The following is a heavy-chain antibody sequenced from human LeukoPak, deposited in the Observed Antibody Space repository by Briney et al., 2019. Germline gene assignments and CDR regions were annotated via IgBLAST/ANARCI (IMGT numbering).Heavy chain of an antibody. V-gene: IGHV1-8*01. J-gene: IGHJ5*02. CDR3: ARESEAAAGVDP. D-gene: IGHD6-13*01. CDR2: MNPNSGNT. Sequence: GASVKVSCKASGYTFTSHDINWVRQATGQGLEWMGWMNPNSGNTGYAQKFQGRVTMTRNTSISTAYMELSSLRSEDTAVYYCARESEAAAGVDPWGQGTLVTVSS. CDR1: GYTFTSHD.